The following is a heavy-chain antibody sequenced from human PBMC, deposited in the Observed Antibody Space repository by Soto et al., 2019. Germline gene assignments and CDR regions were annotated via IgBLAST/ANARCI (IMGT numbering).Heavy chain of an antibody. Sequence: QVQLQQWGAGLLKPSETLSLTCAVYGGSFSGYYWTWIRQPPGKGLEWIGEINHRGSTNKNTSLKSRLSISVDTSKNQISLKLRSVTAADTAVYYCVRGVSMKVAVQRDAPDKHYFDSWGQGTLVTVSS. V-gene: IGHV4-34*01. D-gene: IGHD3-22*01. CDR1: GGSFSGYY. J-gene: IGHJ4*02. CDR2: INHRGST. CDR3: VRGVSMKVAVQRDAPDKHYFDS.